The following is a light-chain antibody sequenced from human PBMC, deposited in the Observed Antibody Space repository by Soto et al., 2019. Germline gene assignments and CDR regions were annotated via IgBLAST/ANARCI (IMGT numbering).Light chain of an antibody. CDR1: QYINTR. V-gene: IGKV3D-15*01. CDR2: QTS. Sequence: EIVLTQSPATVSSFPGDRVTLSCRASQYINTRLAWYQHRPGQAPRLLIYQTSIRAAGIPARFSASGSGTDFTLTISSLQSEDFAVYYCQQYKDWPLITFGQGTRLEIK. CDR3: QQYKDWPLIT. J-gene: IGKJ5*01.